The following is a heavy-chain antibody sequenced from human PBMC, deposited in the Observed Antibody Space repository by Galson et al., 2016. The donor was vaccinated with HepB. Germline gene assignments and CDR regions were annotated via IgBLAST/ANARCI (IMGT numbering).Heavy chain of an antibody. V-gene: IGHV3-21*01. J-gene: IGHJ4*02. CDR3: ARSPSVFTFGKIDD. CDR2: ISTSGSYI. Sequence: SLRLSCAASGFTFSSNSMNWVRQAPGKGLEWVSSISTSGSYIYYADSVRGRFTISRDNARNSLYLQMNSLRAEDTAVYYCARSPSVFTFGKIDDWGQGSLVTVSS. D-gene: IGHD1-14*01. CDR1: GFTFSSNS.